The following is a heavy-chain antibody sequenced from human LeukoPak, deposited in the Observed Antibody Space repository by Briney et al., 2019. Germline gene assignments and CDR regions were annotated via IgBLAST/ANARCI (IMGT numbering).Heavy chain of an antibody. V-gene: IGHV4-39*01. CDR2: IYYSGSP. D-gene: IGHD5-18*01. CDR1: GGSISNNNYY. Sequence: PSETLSLTCTVSGGSISNNNYYWAWIRQPPGKGLECIGSIYYSGSPYYNPSLKSRVTISVDTSKNQFSLRLSSVTAADTAVYYCARVTGDSYGFDYWGQGTLVTVSS. CDR3: ARVTGDSYGFDY. J-gene: IGHJ4*02.